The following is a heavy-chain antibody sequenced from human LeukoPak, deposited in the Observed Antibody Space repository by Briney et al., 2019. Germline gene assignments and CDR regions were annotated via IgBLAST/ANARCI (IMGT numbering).Heavy chain of an antibody. Sequence: TGGSLRLSCAASGFTFSSYSMNWVRQAPGRGLERVSPISSSISYIYYADSVKGRFAIFRDNTKNSLYMQMNSRRAEDAAVYYCASSTVTTGPVDDWGQGTLVNDSS. CDR2: ISSSISYI. CDR1: GFTFSSYS. D-gene: IGHD4-17*01. CDR3: ASSTVTTGPVDD. V-gene: IGHV3-21*01. J-gene: IGHJ4*02.